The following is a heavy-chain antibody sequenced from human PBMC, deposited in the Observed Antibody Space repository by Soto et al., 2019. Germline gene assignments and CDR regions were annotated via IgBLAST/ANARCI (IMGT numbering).Heavy chain of an antibody. Sequence: ASVNVSCKSSGYTFTSYDIHWVRQAPGQGLEWMGIINPSGGSTSYAQKFQGRVTMTRDTSTSTVYMELSSLRSEDTAVYYCARDYSSDYWGQGTLVTVSS. V-gene: IGHV1-46*01. D-gene: IGHD5-18*01. CDR1: GYTFTSYD. CDR3: ARDYSSDY. J-gene: IGHJ4*02. CDR2: INPSGGST.